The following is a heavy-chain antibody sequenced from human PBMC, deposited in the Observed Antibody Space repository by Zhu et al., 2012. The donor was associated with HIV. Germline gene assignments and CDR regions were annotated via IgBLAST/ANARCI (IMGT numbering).Heavy chain of an antibody. J-gene: IGHJ3*02. D-gene: IGHD1-26*01. CDR2: IYYSGTT. Sequence: QVQLQESGPGLVKPSQTLSLTCTVSGGSISSGDYYWSWVRQSPVRGLEWIGYIYYSGTTYYIPSLKSRVTISVDTSKNQFSLKLTSVTAADTAMYYCARKQWELLSAFDIWGQGQWSPXLQ. CDR3: ARKQWELLSAFDI. CDR1: GGSISSGDYY. V-gene: IGHV4-30-4*08.